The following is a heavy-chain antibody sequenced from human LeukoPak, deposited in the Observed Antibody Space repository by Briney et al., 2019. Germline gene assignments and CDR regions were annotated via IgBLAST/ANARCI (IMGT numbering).Heavy chain of an antibody. D-gene: IGHD2-2*01. J-gene: IGHJ6*02. CDR3: ARDTFIVVVPAAARGGGMDV. V-gene: IGHV3-11*04. Sequence: GGSLRLSCAASGFSLSDYHMSWIRQAPGKGLECVSYSSSSGATIYYADSVKGRFTISRDNAKNSLYLQMNSLRAEDTAVYYCARDTFIVVVPAAARGGGMDVWGQGTTVTVSS. CDR2: SSSSGATI. CDR1: GFSLSDYH.